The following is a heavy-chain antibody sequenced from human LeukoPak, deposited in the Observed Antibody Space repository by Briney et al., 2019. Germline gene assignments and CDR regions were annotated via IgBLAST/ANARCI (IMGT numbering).Heavy chain of an antibody. J-gene: IGHJ5*02. CDR3: ARSPGDYYDSSGSP. V-gene: IGHV1-46*01. Sequence: AASVTVFCKTSGYTFTSYYMHMLRQAPGQGLKWMGIINPSGGSTSYAQKFQGRVTMTRDMSTSTVYMELSSLRSEDTAVYYCARSPGDYYDSSGSPWGQGALVTVSS. CDR2: INPSGGST. CDR1: GYTFTSYY. D-gene: IGHD3-22*01.